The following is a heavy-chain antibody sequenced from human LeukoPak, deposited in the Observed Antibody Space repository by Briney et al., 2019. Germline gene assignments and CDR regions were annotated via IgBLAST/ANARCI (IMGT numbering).Heavy chain of an antibody. Sequence: PGGSLRLSCAASGFTFSSYGMIWVRQAPGKGLEWVSGISGSGGSTYLADSVKGRFTISRDNSKNTLYLEMNSLRAEDTAVYYCARDDGGNFNDAFDIWGQGTMVTVSS. CDR3: ARDDGGNFNDAFDI. J-gene: IGHJ3*02. CDR1: GFTFSSYG. V-gene: IGHV3-23*01. CDR2: ISGSGGST. D-gene: IGHD4-23*01.